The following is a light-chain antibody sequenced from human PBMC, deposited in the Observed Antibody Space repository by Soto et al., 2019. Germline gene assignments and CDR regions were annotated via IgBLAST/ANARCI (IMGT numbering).Light chain of an antibody. V-gene: IGLV1-51*01. Sequence: QSVLTQPPSVSAAPGQKVTISCSGSSSNIENNYVSWYQQLPGTAPKLITHDNNKRPSGIPDRFSGSKSGTSATLGITGLQSGDEADYYCATWDSSLSAVVFGGGTKLTVL. CDR1: SSNIENNY. CDR2: DNN. CDR3: ATWDSSLSAVV. J-gene: IGLJ2*01.